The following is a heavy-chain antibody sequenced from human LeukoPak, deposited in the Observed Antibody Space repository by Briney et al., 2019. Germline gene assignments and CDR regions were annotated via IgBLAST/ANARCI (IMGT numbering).Heavy chain of an antibody. J-gene: IGHJ4*02. V-gene: IGHV6-1*01. CDR2: TYYRSKWYN. D-gene: IGHD5-24*01. CDR1: GDSVSSNSAA. CDR3: ARAISERDGYNWIWFDY. Sequence: PSQTLSLTCAISGDSVSSNSAAWNWIRQSPSRGLEWLGRTYYRSKWYNDYAVSVKSRITINPDTSKNQFSLQLNSVTPEDTAVYYCARAISERDGYNWIWFDYWGQGTLVTVSS.